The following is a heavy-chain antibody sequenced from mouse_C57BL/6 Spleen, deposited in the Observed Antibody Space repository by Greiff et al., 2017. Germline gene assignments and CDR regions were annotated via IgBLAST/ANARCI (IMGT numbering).Heavy chain of an antibody. CDR3: TRSSSNYLWYFDV. Sequence: QVQLQQSGAELVRPGASVTLSCKASGYTFTDYEMHWVKQTPVHGLEWIGAIDPETGGTAYNQKFKGKAILTADKSSSTAYMELRSLTSADSAVYYCTRSSSNYLWYFDVWGTGTTVTVSS. D-gene: IGHD2-5*01. CDR2: IDPETGGT. CDR1: GYTFTDYE. J-gene: IGHJ1*03. V-gene: IGHV1-15*01.